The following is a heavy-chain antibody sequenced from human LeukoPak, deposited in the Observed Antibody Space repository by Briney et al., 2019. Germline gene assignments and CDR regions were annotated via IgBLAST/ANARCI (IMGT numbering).Heavy chain of an antibody. V-gene: IGHV3-30*18. D-gene: IGHD4-17*01. CDR1: GFTFSSYG. CDR3: AKKNIDYGDYEGAFDI. Sequence: GRSLRLSCAASGFTFSSYGMHWVRQAPGKGLEWVAVISYDGSNKYYADSVKGRFTISRDNSKNTLYLQMNSLRAEDTAVYYCAKKNIDYGDYEGAFDILGQGTMVTVSS. J-gene: IGHJ3*02. CDR2: ISYDGSNK.